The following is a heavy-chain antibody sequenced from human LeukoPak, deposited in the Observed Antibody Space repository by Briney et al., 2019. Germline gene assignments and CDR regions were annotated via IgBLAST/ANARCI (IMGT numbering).Heavy chain of an antibody. D-gene: IGHD2-21*02. CDR2: INHSGST. Sequence: SETLSLTCAVYGGSFSPYYWSWIRQPPGKGLEWTGEINHSGSTNYNPSLKSRVTISVDTSKNQFSLKLSSVTAADTAVYYCARGGFYCGGDCYVDYWGQRTLVTVSS. CDR3: ARGGFYCGGDCYVDY. CDR1: GGSFSPYY. V-gene: IGHV4-34*01. J-gene: IGHJ4*02.